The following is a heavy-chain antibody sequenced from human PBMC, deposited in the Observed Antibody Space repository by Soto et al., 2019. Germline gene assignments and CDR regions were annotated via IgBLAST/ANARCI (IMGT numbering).Heavy chain of an antibody. CDR3: ARGISVGNYFDSGYDCLFDP. D-gene: IGHD5-12*01. CDR2: IYSSGST. V-gene: IGHV4-61*01. J-gene: IGHJ5*02. CDR1: GGSVSSGSYY. Sequence: SETLSLTCTVSGGSVSSGSYYWSWIRQPPGKGLEWIGYIYSSGSTNYNPSLKSRVTISVDTSNNQFSLKLSSVTAADTAVYYCARGISVGNYFDSGYDCLFDPWGQGTLVTVSS.